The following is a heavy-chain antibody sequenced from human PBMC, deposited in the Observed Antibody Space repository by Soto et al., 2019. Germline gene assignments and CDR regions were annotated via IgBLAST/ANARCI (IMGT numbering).Heavy chain of an antibody. D-gene: IGHD2-15*01. V-gene: IGHV3-23*01. Sequence: GGSLRLSCAASGFTFSSYAMSWVRQAPGKGLEWVSAISGSGGSTYYADSVKGRFTISRDNSKNTLYLQMNSLRAEDTAVYYCAKFGYCSGGSCPVFYFDYWGQGTLVTVSS. CDR2: ISGSGGST. CDR1: GFTFSSYA. J-gene: IGHJ4*02. CDR3: AKFGYCSGGSCPVFYFDY.